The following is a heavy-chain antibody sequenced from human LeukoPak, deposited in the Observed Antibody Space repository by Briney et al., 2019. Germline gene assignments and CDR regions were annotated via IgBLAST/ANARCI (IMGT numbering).Heavy chain of an antibody. D-gene: IGHD3-3*01. CDR2: IKQDGSEK. CDR1: GFTFSSYW. Sequence: GGSLRLSCAASGFTFSSYWMSWVRQAPGKGLEWVANIKQDGSEKYYVDSVKGRFTISRDNAKNSLYLQMNSLRAEDTAVYYCARWGPYDFWSGYRVNPFGYWGQGTLVTVSS. J-gene: IGHJ4*02. CDR3: ARWGPYDFWSGYRVNPFGY. V-gene: IGHV3-7*01.